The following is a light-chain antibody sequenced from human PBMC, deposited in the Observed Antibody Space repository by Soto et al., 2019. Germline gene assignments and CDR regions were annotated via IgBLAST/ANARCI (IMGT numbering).Light chain of an antibody. CDR2: YDD. CDR3: AAWDDSLKVLV. CDR1: SSNIGNNA. J-gene: IGLJ3*02. V-gene: IGLV1-36*01. Sequence: QSVLTQPPSVSEAPSQRVTISCSGSSSNIGNNAVNWYQQLPGKAPKLLIYYDDLLPSGVSDRFSGSKSGTSASLAISGLQSEDEADYYCAAWDDSLKVLVFSGGTKLTVL.